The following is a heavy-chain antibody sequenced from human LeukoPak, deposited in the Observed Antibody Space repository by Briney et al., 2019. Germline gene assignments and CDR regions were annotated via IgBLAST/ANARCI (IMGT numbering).Heavy chain of an antibody. CDR2: IYTSGST. Sequence: PSETLSLTRTVSRGSISDYLWSWVRQPAGKGREWIGRIYTSGSTNYTPSIKSRVTMSVDPDKHQFSLKLRSVTAADTAHYCFVRDLYEISGHYNVDFWGQGTLVTVSS. CDR3: VRDLYEISGHYNVDF. D-gene: IGHD3-22*01. V-gene: IGHV4-4*07. J-gene: IGHJ4*02. CDR1: RGSISDYL.